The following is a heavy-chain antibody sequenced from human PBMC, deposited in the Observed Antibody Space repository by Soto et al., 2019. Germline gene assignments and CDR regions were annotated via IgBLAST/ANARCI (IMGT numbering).Heavy chain of an antibody. V-gene: IGHV3-23*01. CDR1: GFTFSSYA. CDR3: AKEGRYDSSGFDAFDI. D-gene: IGHD3-22*01. CDR2: ISGSGGST. J-gene: IGHJ3*02. Sequence: GSLRLSCAASGFTFSSYAMSWVRQAPGKGLEWVSAISGSGGSTYYADSVKGRFTISRDNSKNTLYLQMNSLRAEDTAVYYCAKEGRYDSSGFDAFDIWGQGTMVTVSS.